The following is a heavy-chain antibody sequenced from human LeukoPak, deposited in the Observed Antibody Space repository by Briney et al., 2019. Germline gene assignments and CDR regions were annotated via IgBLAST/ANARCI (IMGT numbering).Heavy chain of an antibody. CDR3: ARHLNDFWSGYYPNWFDP. J-gene: IGHJ5*02. D-gene: IGHD3-3*01. V-gene: IGHV4-39*01. Sequence: ETLSLTCTVSGGSISSSSYYWGWIRQPPGKGLEWIGSIYYSGSTYYNPSLKSRVTISVDTSKNQFSLKLSSVTAADTAVYYCARHLNDFWSGYYPNWFDPWGQGTLVTVSS. CDR1: GGSISSSSYY. CDR2: IYYSGST.